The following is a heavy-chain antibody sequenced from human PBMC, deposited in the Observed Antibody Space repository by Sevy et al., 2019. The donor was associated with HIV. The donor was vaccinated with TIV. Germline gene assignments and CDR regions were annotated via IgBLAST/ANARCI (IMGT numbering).Heavy chain of an antibody. V-gene: IGHV3-23*01. CDR2: ISGSGGST. CDR1: GVTISNYA. D-gene: IGHD2-15*01. J-gene: IGHJ4*02. CDR3: AKDSYSENTLFDY. Sequence: GGYLRLSCATSGVTISNYAMNWVRQAPGKGLEWVSGISGSGGSTYYADSVKGRFTISRDNSKNTLYLQMNSLRAEDTAVYYCAKDSYSENTLFDYWGQGTLVTVSS.